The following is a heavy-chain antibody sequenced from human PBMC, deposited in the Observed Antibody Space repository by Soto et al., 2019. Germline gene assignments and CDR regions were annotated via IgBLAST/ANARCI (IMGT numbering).Heavy chain of an antibody. V-gene: IGHV1-8*01. CDR3: ASDLAYRGWYLV. CDR1: GYTFTSYD. CDR2: MNPNSGNT. Sequence: QVQLVQSGAEVKKPGASVKVSCKASGYTFTSYDINWVRQATGQGLEWMGWMNPNSGNTGYAQKFQGRVTMTRNTSITTAYMELSSLRSEDTAVYYCASDLAYRGWYLVWGQGTLVTVSS. J-gene: IGHJ4*02. D-gene: IGHD6-19*01.